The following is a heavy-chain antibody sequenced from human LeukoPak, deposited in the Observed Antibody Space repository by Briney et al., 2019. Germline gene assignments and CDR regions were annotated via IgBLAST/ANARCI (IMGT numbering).Heavy chain of an antibody. CDR3: AELGITMIGGV. D-gene: IGHD3-10*02. J-gene: IGHJ6*04. CDR2: ISSSSSYI. Sequence: PGGSLRLSCAASGFTFSSYTMNWVRQAPGKGLEWVSSISSSSSYIYYADSVKGRFTISRNNAKNSLYLQMNSLRAEDTAVYYCAELGITMIGGVWGKGTTVTISS. CDR1: GFTFSSYT. V-gene: IGHV3-21*06.